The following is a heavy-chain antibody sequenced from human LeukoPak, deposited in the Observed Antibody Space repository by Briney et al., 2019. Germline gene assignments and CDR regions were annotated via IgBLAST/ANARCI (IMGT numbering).Heavy chain of an antibody. CDR1: GFTFGDYA. V-gene: IGHV3-49*04. CDR3: TRSVIVGATTAFDI. Sequence: GGSLRLSCTASGFTFGDYAMSWVRQAPGKGLEWVGFIRSKAYGGTTEYAASVKGRFTISRDDSKSIAYLQMNSLKTEDTAVYYCTRSVIVGATTAFDIWGQGTMVTVSS. J-gene: IGHJ3*02. D-gene: IGHD1-26*01. CDR2: IRSKAYGGTT.